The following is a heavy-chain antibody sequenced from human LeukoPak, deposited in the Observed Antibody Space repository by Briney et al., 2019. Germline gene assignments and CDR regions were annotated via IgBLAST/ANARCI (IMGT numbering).Heavy chain of an antibody. V-gene: IGHV1-69*13. D-gene: IGHD5-12*01. CDR2: IIPIFGTA. CDR1: EGTFSSFA. CDR3: ARDASYSGFDY. Sequence: PPVKFSGRASEGTFSSFAISWGRRPPGQGLKWMGGIIPIFGTANYAQKFQGRVTITADESTNTAYMELSSLRSEDTAVYYCARDASYSGFDYWGQGTLVTVSS. J-gene: IGHJ4*02.